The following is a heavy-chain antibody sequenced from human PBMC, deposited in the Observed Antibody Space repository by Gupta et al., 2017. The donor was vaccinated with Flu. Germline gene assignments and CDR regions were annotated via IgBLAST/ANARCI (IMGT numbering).Heavy chain of an antibody. Sequence: VRQAPGKGLEWVSSISSGSNYIYYADALKGRFTISRDNAKNSLYLQMKRLRTEDTAVYYCAREGRMIATPLDYWGQGTLVTVSS. J-gene: IGHJ4*02. D-gene: IGHD3-22*01. CDR3: AREGRMIATPLDY. V-gene: IGHV3-21*01. CDR2: ISSGSNYI.